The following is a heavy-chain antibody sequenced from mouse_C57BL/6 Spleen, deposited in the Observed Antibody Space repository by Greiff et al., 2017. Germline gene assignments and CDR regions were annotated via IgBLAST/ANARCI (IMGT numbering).Heavy chain of an antibody. Sequence: QVQLQQSGAELVKPGASVKISCKASGYAFSSYWMNWVKQRPGKGLEWIGQIYPGDGDTNYNGKFKGKATLTADKSSSTAYMQLSSRTSEDSAVYFCARGGSLYAMDYWGQGTSVTVSS. CDR2: IYPGDGDT. J-gene: IGHJ4*01. V-gene: IGHV1-80*01. CDR3: ARGGSLYAMDY. CDR1: GYAFSSYW. D-gene: IGHD6-2*01.